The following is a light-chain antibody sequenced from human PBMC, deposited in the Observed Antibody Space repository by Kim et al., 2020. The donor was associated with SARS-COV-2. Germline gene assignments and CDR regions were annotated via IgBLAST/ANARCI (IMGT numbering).Light chain of an antibody. Sequence: WSEGERVTLAGRASQGVAKQLLAWSQKEPGQAARLLIDGTSSRATGIPDRFSGSGSGTDFTLTISRLEPEVSAVYYCQQYDSPPYTFGQGTKLEI. J-gene: IGKJ2*01. CDR2: GTS. CDR1: QGVAKQL. CDR3: QQYDSPPYT. V-gene: IGKV3-20*01.